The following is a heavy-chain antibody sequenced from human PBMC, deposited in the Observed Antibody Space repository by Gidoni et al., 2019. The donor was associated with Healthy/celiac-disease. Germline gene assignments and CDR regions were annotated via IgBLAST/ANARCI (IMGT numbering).Heavy chain of an antibody. Sequence: EVQLLESGGGLVQPGGSLRLSCAASGFTFSSYAMRWVRQAHGKGLEWVSAISGSGGSTYYADSVKGRFTISRDNSKNTLYLQMNSLRAEDTAVYYCAKSCSEFMYRTYYDFWSGYQTYYFDYWGQGTLVTVSS. CDR1: GFTFSSYA. CDR2: ISGSGGST. J-gene: IGHJ4*02. D-gene: IGHD3-3*01. CDR3: AKSCSEFMYRTYYDFWSGYQTYYFDY. V-gene: IGHV3-23*01.